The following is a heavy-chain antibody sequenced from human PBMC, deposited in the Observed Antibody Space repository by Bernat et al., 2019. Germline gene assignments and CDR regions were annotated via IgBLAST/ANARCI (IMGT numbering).Heavy chain of an antibody. D-gene: IGHD2-8*01. V-gene: IGHV3-30*18. Sequence: QVQLVESGGGVVQPGRSLRLSCAASGFTFSNYGMHWVRQAPGKGLEWVAVISYDGTKKYNADSVKGRFTISRDNSKNTLYLQMDSLRGDDTAVYHCAKTVINDYFYYGMDVWGQGTTVTVSS. J-gene: IGHJ6*02. CDR2: ISYDGTKK. CDR3: AKTVINDYFYYGMDV. CDR1: GFTFSNYG.